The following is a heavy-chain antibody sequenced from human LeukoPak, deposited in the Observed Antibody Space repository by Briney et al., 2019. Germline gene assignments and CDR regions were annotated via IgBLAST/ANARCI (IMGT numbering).Heavy chain of an antibody. V-gene: IGHV1-69*10. CDR3: ARNKGVYGDYKYYYGMDV. Sequence: GASVKVSCKASGYTFTGYYMHWVRQAPGQGLEWMGDIIPILTTTNYAQNFQDRVTLTADKSTSTAYMELRSLTSEDTAVYYCARNKGVYGDYKYYYGMDVWGQGTTVTVSS. CDR2: IIPILTTT. J-gene: IGHJ6*02. D-gene: IGHD4-17*01. CDR1: GYTFTGYY.